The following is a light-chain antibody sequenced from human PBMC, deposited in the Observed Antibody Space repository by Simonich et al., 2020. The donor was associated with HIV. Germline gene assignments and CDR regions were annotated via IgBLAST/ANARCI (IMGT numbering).Light chain of an antibody. J-gene: IGKJ2*01. CDR1: PSVSSN. CDR3: QQYNKWPYT. V-gene: IGKV3-15*01. Sequence: EIVMTQSPATLSVSPGKRATLSCRASPSVSSNLAWYEQKPGQAPRLLIYGASTRATGIPARFSGSGSGTEFTLTISSLQSEDFAVYYCQQYNKWPYTFGQGTKLEIK. CDR2: GAS.